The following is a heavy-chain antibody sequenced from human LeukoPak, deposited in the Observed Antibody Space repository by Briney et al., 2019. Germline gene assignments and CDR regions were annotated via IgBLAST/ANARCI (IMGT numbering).Heavy chain of an antibody. CDR2: MNPNSGNT. CDR1: GYTFTSYD. CDR3: AREVGGITIFGAVMRAFDY. Sequence: ASVKVSCKASGYTFTSYDINWVRQATGQGLEWMGWMNPNSGNTGFAQKFQGRVTMTRNTSISTAYMELSSLRSEDTAVYYCAREVGGITIFGAVMRAFDYWGQGTLVTVSS. J-gene: IGHJ4*02. D-gene: IGHD3-3*01. V-gene: IGHV1-8*01.